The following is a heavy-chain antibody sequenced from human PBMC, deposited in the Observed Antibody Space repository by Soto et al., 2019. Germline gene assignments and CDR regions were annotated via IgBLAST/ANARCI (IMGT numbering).Heavy chain of an antibody. Sequence: GGSLRLSCAASGFTFSSYGMHWVRQAPGKGLEWVAVISYDGSNKYYADSVKGRFTISRDNSKNTLYLQMNSLRAEDTAVYYCARGAVGAMDVWGQGTTVTGSS. V-gene: IGHV3-30*03. CDR1: GFTFSSYG. CDR3: ARGAVGAMDV. CDR2: ISYDGSNK. D-gene: IGHD3-16*01. J-gene: IGHJ6*02.